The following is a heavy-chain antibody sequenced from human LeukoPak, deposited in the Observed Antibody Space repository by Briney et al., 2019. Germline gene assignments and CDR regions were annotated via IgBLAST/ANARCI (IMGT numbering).Heavy chain of an antibody. V-gene: IGHV3-33*01. J-gene: IGHJ2*01. Sequence: PGRSLRLSCAASGFTFSLYSMHWVRQAPGKGREWVAVIYYDGTKTFYADSVKGRFTISRDNSRNTLFLQMNSLRAEDTAVYYCARDQRSWYFDLWGRGTLLTVSS. CDR1: GFTFSLYS. CDR3: ARDQRSWYFDL. D-gene: IGHD3-10*01. CDR2: IYYDGTKT.